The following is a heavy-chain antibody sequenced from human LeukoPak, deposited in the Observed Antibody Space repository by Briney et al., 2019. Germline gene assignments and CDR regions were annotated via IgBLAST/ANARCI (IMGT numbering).Heavy chain of an antibody. CDR1: GYTFTGYY. J-gene: IGHJ4*02. D-gene: IGHD5-24*01. CDR2: INPNSGGT. Sequence: ASVKVSCKASGYTFTGYYMHWVRQARGQGLEWMGWINPNSGGTNYAQKFQGRVTMTRDTSISTAYMELSWLRSDDTAVYYCARRGGGYKPFDYWGQGTLVTVSS. CDR3: ARRGGGYKPFDY. V-gene: IGHV1-2*02.